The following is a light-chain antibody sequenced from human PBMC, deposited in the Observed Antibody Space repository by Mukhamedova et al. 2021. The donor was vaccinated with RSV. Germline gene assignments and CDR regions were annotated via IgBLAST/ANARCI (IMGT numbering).Light chain of an antibody. J-gene: IGKJ4*01. CDR3: QQYGSSHT. CDR1: SSY. Sequence: SSYLAWYQQKPGQAPRLLIYGASSRATGIPDRFSGCGSGTDFTLTISRLEPEDFAVYYCQQYGSSHTFGGGTKVEIK. V-gene: IGKV3-20*01. CDR2: GAS.